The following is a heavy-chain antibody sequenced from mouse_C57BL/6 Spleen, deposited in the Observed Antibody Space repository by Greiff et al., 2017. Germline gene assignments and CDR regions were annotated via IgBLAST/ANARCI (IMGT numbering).Heavy chain of an antibody. D-gene: IGHD2-3*01. CDR1: GYTFTDYY. J-gene: IGHJ2*01. Sequence: VQLQQSGPELVKPGASVKISCKASGYTFTDYYMNWVKQSHGKSLEWIGDINPNNGGTSYNQKFKGKATLTVDKSSSTAYMELRSLTSEDSAVYYCARFGYYKYFDYWGQGTTLTVSS. CDR2: INPNNGGT. V-gene: IGHV1-26*01. CDR3: ARFGYYKYFDY.